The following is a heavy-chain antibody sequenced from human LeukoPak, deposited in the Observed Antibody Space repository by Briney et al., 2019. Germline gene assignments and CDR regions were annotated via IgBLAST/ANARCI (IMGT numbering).Heavy chain of an antibody. CDR3: ARWFTITSGEYDILTSSYHRGMDV. D-gene: IGHD3-9*01. CDR1: GYAFTGYN. Sequence: GASVKVSCKASGYAFTGYNMHWVRQAPGQGLEWMGWINPNSGGTNYAQKFQGRVTMTRDMSISTAYMELSRLTSDDTAVYYCARWFTITSGEYDILTSSYHRGMDVWGQGTTVTVSS. CDR2: INPNSGGT. J-gene: IGHJ6*02. V-gene: IGHV1-2*02.